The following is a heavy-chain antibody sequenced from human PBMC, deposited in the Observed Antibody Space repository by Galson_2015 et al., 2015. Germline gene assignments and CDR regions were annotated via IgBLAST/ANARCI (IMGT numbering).Heavy chain of an antibody. V-gene: IGHV3-21*01. D-gene: IGHD2-21*01. Sequence: SLRLSCAASGFTFSTYDMAWVRQAPGKGLEWVSSISTRSSYIYYADSVKGQFTISRDEAKNSLYLQMSSLRADDTAVYYCARIAGGHYYMGVWGKGTTVTVSS. CDR1: GFTFSTYD. CDR2: ISTRSSYI. CDR3: ARIAGGHYYMGV. J-gene: IGHJ6*03.